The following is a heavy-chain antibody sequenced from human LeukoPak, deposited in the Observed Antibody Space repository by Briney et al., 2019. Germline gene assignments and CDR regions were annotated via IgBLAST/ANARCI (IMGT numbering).Heavy chain of an antibody. CDR3: TRDRSALDT. CDR2: ISNIGST. Sequence: SETLSLTCTVSGGSISSYFWTWIRQSPGKGLEWIGYISNIGSTNYNPSLKSRVTISGDTSKNQFSLKLSSVTAADTAVYYCTRDRSALDTWGQGTMVTVSS. J-gene: IGHJ3*02. V-gene: IGHV4-59*01. CDR1: GGSISSYF.